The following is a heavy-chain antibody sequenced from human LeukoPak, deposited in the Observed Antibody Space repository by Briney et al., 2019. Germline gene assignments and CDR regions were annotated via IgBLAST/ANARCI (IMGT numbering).Heavy chain of an antibody. V-gene: IGHV1-46*01. J-gene: IGHJ4*02. D-gene: IGHD4-17*01. CDR2: INPSGGST. CDR1: GYTFTSYY. CDR3: ARNYGAYPHFDY. Sequence: ASETVSCKASGYTFTSYYMHWVRQAPGQGLEWMGIINPSGGSTSYAQEFQGRVTMTRDTSTSTVYMELSSLRSEDTAVYYCARNYGAYPHFDYWGQGTLVTVPT.